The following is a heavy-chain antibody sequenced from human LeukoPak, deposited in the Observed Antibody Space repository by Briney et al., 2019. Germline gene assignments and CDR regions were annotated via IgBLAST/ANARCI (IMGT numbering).Heavy chain of an antibody. V-gene: IGHV3-21*01. CDR3: AREFDGSASGASY. J-gene: IGHJ4*02. Sequence: PGRSLRLSCAASGFTFCRYSMNWVRQAPGKGLEWVSSMSSSSGLIYYGDSVKGRFTVSRDNAKRTLYLQMNSLRADDTAVYYCAREFDGSASGASYWGQGTLVTVSS. CDR2: MSSSSGLI. D-gene: IGHD1-26*01. CDR1: GFTFCRYS.